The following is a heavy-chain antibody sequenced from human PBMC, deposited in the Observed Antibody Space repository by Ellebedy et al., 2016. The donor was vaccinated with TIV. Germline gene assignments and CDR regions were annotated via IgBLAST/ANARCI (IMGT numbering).Heavy chain of an antibody. CDR3: ARVSRYSGGWYKWLDP. CDR2: MNPSSGDT. Sequence: ASVKVSCXTSGYTFTNYDINWVRQATGQGLEWVGWMNPSSGDTGYAQKFQGRVTMTRNTSISTAYMDLSSLKSEDTAVYYCARVSRYSGGWYKWLDPWGQGTLVTVSS. J-gene: IGHJ5*02. CDR1: GYTFTNYD. D-gene: IGHD6-19*01. V-gene: IGHV1-8*01.